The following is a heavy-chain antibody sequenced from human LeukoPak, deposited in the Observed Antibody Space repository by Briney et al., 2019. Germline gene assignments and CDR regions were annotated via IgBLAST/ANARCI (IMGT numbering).Heavy chain of an antibody. J-gene: IGHJ4*02. V-gene: IGHV1-69*05. Sequence: SVKVSCKASGGTFSSYAISWVRQAPGQGLEWMGVIIPIFGTANYAQKFQGRVTITTDESTSTAYMELSSLRSEDTAVYYCAREGIFGARSQAHWGQGTLVTVSS. D-gene: IGHD3-3*01. CDR1: GGTFSSYA. CDR2: IIPIFGTA. CDR3: AREGIFGARSQAH.